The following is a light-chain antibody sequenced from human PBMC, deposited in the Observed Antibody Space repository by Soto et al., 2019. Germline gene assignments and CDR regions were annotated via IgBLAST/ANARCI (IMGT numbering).Light chain of an antibody. Sequence: QAVVTQEPSLTVSPGGTVTLTCGSSTGAVTSGHYPYWFQQKPGQAPRTLIYDTSNKHSWTPARLSGSLLGGKAALTLSGAQPEDEAEYYCLLSYSGARPHAVFGGGTQLTVL. J-gene: IGLJ7*01. CDR3: LLSYSGARPHAV. CDR2: DTS. V-gene: IGLV7-46*01. CDR1: TGAVTSGHY.